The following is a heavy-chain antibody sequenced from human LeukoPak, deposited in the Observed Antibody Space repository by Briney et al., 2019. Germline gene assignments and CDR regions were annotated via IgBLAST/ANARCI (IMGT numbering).Heavy chain of an antibody. Sequence: SETLFLTCTASGGSISSYYWSWIRQPPGKGLEWIGYIYYSGSTNYNPSLKSRVTISVDTSKNQFSLKLSSVTAADTAVYYCARAPLGYCSSTSCHYYYYYYMDVWGKGTTVTVSS. V-gene: IGHV4-59*01. CDR3: ARAPLGYCSSTSCHYYYYYYMDV. CDR1: GGSISSYY. J-gene: IGHJ6*03. CDR2: IYYSGST. D-gene: IGHD2-2*01.